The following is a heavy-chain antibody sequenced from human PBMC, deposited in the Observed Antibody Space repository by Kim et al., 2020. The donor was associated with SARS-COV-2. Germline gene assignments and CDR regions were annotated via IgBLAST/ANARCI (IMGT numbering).Heavy chain of an antibody. CDR1: GLTFSSYS. CDR3: ARVPYHDILTGYFAY. CDR2: ISSSSSYI. D-gene: IGHD3-9*01. J-gene: IGHJ4*02. V-gene: IGHV3-21*01. Sequence: GGSLRLSCAASGLTFSSYSMNWVRQAPGKGMEWVSSISSSSSYIYYADSGKDRFTNSRDNAKNSLYLQMNSLRAEDTTVYYCARVPYHDILTGYFAYWGQGTLVTLSS.